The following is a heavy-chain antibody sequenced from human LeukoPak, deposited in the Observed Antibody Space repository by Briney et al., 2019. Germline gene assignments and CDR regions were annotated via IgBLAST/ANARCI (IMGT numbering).Heavy chain of an antibody. CDR2: ISSGGSTI. D-gene: IGHD2-8*01. CDR1: GFASRSYG. J-gene: IGHJ4*02. V-gene: IGHV3-48*03. CDR3: ARDWGMGD. Sequence: PGGSLRPPCAASGFASRSYGMNWVRQAPGKGLECVSYISSGGSTIYYADSVKGRFTISRDNAKNSLYLQMNSLRAEDTSIYYCARDWGMGDWGQGTLVTVSS.